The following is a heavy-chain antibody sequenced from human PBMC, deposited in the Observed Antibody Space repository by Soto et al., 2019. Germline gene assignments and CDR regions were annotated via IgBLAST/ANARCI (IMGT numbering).Heavy chain of an antibody. CDR3: ARVQSMLRFLEEGSYYMDV. J-gene: IGHJ6*03. Sequence: GGSLRLSCAASGFTFSSYDMHWVRQATGKGLEWVSAIGTAGDTYYPGSVKGRFTISRENAKNSLYLQMNSLRAGDTAVYYCARVQSMLRFLEEGSYYMDVWGKGTTVTVSS. V-gene: IGHV3-13*01. CDR1: GFTFSSYD. D-gene: IGHD3-3*01. CDR2: IGTAGDT.